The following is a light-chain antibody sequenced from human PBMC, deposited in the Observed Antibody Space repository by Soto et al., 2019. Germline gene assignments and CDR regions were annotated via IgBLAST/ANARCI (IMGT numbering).Light chain of an antibody. V-gene: IGKV3-15*01. CDR1: QSVSSN. J-gene: IGKJ5*01. CDR2: GAS. CDR3: HHYGTSPT. Sequence: EIVMTLSPATLSVSPGERATLSCRASQSVSSNLAWYQQKPGQAPRLLIYGASTRATGIPARFSGSGSGTDFTLTISRLEPADFAVYFCHHYGTSPTFGQGTRLEIK.